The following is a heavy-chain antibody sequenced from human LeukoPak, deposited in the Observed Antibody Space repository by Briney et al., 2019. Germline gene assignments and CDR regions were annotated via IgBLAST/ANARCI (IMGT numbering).Heavy chain of an antibody. J-gene: IGHJ6*02. D-gene: IGHD2-2*01. CDR1: GYTFTGYY. Sequence: ASVKVSCKASGYTFTGYYMHWVRQAPGQGLEWMGWINPNSGGTNYAQKSQGRVTMTRDTSISTAYMELSRLRSDDTAVYYCARDVIIVVVPAAIFPDNYGMDVWGQGTTVTVSS. CDR3: ARDVIIVVVPAAIFPDNYGMDV. CDR2: INPNSGGT. V-gene: IGHV1-2*02.